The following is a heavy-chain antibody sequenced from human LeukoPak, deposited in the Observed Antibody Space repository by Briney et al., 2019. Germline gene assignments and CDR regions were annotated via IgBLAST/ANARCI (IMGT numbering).Heavy chain of an antibody. CDR3: ARVGARAYYYGMDV. J-gene: IGHJ6*02. CDR1: GGSISSYY. Sequence: TLSLTCTVSGGSISSYYWSWIRQPAGKGLEWIGRIYTSGSTNYNPSLKSRVTMSVDTSKNQFSLKLSSVTAADTAVYYCARVGARAYYYGMDVWGQGTTVTVSS. CDR2: IYTSGST. V-gene: IGHV4-4*07. D-gene: IGHD1-26*01.